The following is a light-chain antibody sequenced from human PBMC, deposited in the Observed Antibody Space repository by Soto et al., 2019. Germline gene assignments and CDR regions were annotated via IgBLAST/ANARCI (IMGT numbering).Light chain of an antibody. CDR3: QQYNTYPWT. CDR2: KAS. CDR1: QSINNR. V-gene: IGKV1-5*03. J-gene: IGKJ1*01. Sequence: DIQMTQSPSTLSASVGDRVTLTCRASQSINNRLVWYQQKPGIAPKLLIYKASSLESGVPSRFSGSGSGTEFNFTISSLQPDVFATYYCQQYNTYPWTFGHGTKVEIK.